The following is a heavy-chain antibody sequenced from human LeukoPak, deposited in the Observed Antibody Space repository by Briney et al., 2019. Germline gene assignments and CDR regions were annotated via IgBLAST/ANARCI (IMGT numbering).Heavy chain of an antibody. CDR2: INSDGSNT. J-gene: IGHJ3*02. Sequence: GGSLRLSCAASGFSFSSYWMHWVRQVPGRGLVWVSRINSDGSNTNYADSVKGRFTISRDNAKKRLYLQMNSLRAEDTAVYYCVRWGLGKGEAFDIWGQGTMVTVSS. CDR1: GFSFSSYW. CDR3: VRWGLGKGEAFDI. V-gene: IGHV3-74*01. D-gene: IGHD3-10*01.